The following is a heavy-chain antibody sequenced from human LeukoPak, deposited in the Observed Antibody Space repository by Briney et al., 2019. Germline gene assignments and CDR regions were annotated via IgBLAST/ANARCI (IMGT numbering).Heavy chain of an antibody. V-gene: IGHV3-11*06. CDR3: VNMVSDSGVEGK. CDR2: ISSSSYT. J-gene: IGHJ4*02. D-gene: IGHD3-10*01. Sequence: GGSLRLSCAASGFTFSDYYMSWIRQAPGKGLEWVSYISSSSYTNYADSVKGRFTISRDNAKNSLYLQMNSLRDEDTAIYYCVNMVSDSGVEGKWGQGTLVTVSS. CDR1: GFTFSDYY.